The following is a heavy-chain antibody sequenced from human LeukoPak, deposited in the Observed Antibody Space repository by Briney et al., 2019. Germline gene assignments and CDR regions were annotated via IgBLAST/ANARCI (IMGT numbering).Heavy chain of an antibody. D-gene: IGHD2-21*02. Sequence: GGSLRLSCAASGFTFSSYAMSWVRQAPGKGLEWVANIKQDGSEKYYVDSVKGRFTISRDNAKNSLYLQMDSLRAEDTAVYYCARSAYCGSNCHYYFDYWGQGTLVTVSS. CDR3: ARSAYCGSNCHYYFDY. V-gene: IGHV3-7*01. J-gene: IGHJ4*02. CDR1: GFTFSSYA. CDR2: IKQDGSEK.